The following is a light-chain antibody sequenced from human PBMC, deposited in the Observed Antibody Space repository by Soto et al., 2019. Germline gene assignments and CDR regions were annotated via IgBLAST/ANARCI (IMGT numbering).Light chain of an antibody. CDR3: QQYNSYAGT. CDR2: KAS. Sequence: DIQMTQSPSTLSASVGDRVTITCRASQSISSWLAWYQQKPGKAPKLLIYKASSLESGVPSRFSGSGSATEFTLTISSLHPDDFATYYCQQYNSYAGTFGQGTKVEIK. CDR1: QSISSW. V-gene: IGKV1-5*03. J-gene: IGKJ1*01.